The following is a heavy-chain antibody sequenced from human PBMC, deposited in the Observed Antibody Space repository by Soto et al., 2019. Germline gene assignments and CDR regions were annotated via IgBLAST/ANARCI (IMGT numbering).Heavy chain of an antibody. CDR1: GFTFSSYG. CDR3: AREHLAAAAVPYYSYGMDV. V-gene: IGHV3-33*01. Sequence: QVQLVESGGGVVQPGRSLRLSCAASGFTFSSYGMHWVRQAPGKGLEWVAVIWYDGSNKYYADSVKGRFTISRDNSKXXRXXTMTRLIAEDPAVYYCAREHLAAAAVPYYSYGMDVWGQGTTVTVSS. J-gene: IGHJ6*02. CDR2: IWYDGSNK. D-gene: IGHD6-25*01.